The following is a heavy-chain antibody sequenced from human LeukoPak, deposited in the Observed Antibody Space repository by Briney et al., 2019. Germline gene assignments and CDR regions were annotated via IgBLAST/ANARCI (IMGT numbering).Heavy chain of an antibody. Sequence: SGTLSLTCAVYGGSFSGYYWSWIRQPPGKGLEWIGEINHSGSTNYNPSLKSRVTISVDTSKNQFSLKLSSVTAADTAVYYCARGRGYGGRRRYFQHWGQGTLVTVSS. J-gene: IGHJ1*01. V-gene: IGHV4-34*01. D-gene: IGHD4-23*01. CDR3: ARGRGYGGRRRYFQH. CDR1: GGSFSGYY. CDR2: INHSGST.